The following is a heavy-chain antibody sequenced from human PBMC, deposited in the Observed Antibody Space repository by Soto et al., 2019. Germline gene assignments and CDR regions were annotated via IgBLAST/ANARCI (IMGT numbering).Heavy chain of an antibody. CDR1: GGSFSGYY. V-gene: IGHV4-34*01. Sequence: QVQLQQWGAGLLKPSETLSLTCAVYGGSFSGYYWCWIRQPPGKGLEWIGEINHSGSTNYNPSLKSRVTISVDTSKNQFSLKLSSVTAADTAVSYCARGAYCSGGICYRGFDYWGQETLVTVSS. CDR3: ARGAYCSGGICYRGFDY. CDR2: INHSGST. D-gene: IGHD2-15*01. J-gene: IGHJ4*02.